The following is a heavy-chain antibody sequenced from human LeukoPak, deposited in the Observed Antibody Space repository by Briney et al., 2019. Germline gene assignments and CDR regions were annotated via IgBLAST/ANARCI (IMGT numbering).Heavy chain of an antibody. J-gene: IGHJ4*02. Sequence: SETLSLTCTVSGGSISSYYWSWIRQPAGKGLEWIGRIYTSGSTNYNPSLKSRVTMSVDTSKNQFSLKLSSVTAADTAVYYCAREERGYDSGWYFYFEYWGQGTLVSVSS. D-gene: IGHD6-19*01. CDR3: AREERGYDSGWYFYFEY. CDR2: IYTSGST. CDR1: GGSISSYY. V-gene: IGHV4-4*07.